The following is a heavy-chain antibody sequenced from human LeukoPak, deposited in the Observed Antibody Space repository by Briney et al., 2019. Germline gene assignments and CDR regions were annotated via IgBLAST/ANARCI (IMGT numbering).Heavy chain of an antibody. Sequence: PGGSLRLSCAASGFTFSSYAMSWVRQAPGKGLEWVSAISGSGGSTYYADSVKGRFTISRDNSKNTLYLQMDSLRAEDTAVYYCAKDQEFEELLPFDYWGQGTLVTVSS. V-gene: IGHV3-23*01. CDR3: AKDQEFEELLPFDY. D-gene: IGHD2-15*01. CDR1: GFTFSSYA. CDR2: ISGSGGST. J-gene: IGHJ4*02.